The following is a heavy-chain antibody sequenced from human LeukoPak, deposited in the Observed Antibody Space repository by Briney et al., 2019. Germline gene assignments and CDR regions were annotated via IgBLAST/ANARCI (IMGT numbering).Heavy chain of an antibody. CDR2: ISAYNGNT. D-gene: IGHD2-15*01. J-gene: IGHJ4*02. V-gene: IGHV1-18*01. CDR1: GYTFTSYG. CDR3: ARGSPGYCSGGSCYSGTVDY. Sequence: ASVKVSCKASGYTFTSYGISWVRQAPGQGLEWMGWISAYNGNTNCAQKLQGRVTMTTDTSTSTAYMELRSLRSDDTAVYYCARGSPGYCSGGSCYSGTVDYWGQGTLVTVSS.